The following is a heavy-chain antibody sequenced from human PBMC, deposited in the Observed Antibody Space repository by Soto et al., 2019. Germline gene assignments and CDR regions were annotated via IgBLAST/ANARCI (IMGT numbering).Heavy chain of an antibody. CDR1: GFTFSNYA. V-gene: IGHV3-64*01. CDR2: ISSNGHST. CDR3: ASRTSGWYFDY. J-gene: IGHJ4*02. Sequence: HPGGSLRLSCAASGFTFSNYAMHWVRQAPGKGLEYVSTISSNGHSTDYANSVKGRFTISRDNSKNKLYLQMNSLRAEDTAVYYCASRTSGWYFDYWGQGTLVTVSS. D-gene: IGHD6-19*01.